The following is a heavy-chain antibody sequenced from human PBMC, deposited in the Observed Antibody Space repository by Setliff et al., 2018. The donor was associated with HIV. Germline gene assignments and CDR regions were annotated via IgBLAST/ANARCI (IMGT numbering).Heavy chain of an antibody. V-gene: IGHV3-53*01. Sequence: GGSLRLSCAASGFTVSSNYMSWVRQAPGKGLEWVSIIYSGGNTDYADSVKGRFTISRDSSKNTLFLQMSSLRAEDTAIYYCARGSYGSFDIWGQGTMVTVSS. J-gene: IGHJ3*02. CDR1: GFTVSSNY. CDR3: ARGSYGSFDI. D-gene: IGHD3-10*01. CDR2: IYSGGNT.